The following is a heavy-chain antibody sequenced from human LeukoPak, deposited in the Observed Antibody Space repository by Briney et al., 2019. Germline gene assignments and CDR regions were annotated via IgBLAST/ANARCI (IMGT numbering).Heavy chain of an antibody. CDR3: ARVVDILTGFDY. V-gene: IGHV4-31*11. CDR2: IYYGGST. D-gene: IGHD3-9*01. CDR1: GGSFSGYY. J-gene: IGHJ4*02. Sequence: PSETLSLTCAVYGGSFSGYYWSWIRQHPGKGLEWIGYIYYGGSTYYNPSLKSRVTISVDTSKNQFSLKLSSVTAADTAVYYCARVVDILTGFDYWGQGTLVTVSS.